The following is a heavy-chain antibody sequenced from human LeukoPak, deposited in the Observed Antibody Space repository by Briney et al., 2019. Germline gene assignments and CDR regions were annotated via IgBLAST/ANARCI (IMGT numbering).Heavy chain of an antibody. J-gene: IGHJ6*03. CDR3: ARYGGRSAIAARSYYYYMDV. CDR1: GGSISSYY. D-gene: IGHD6-6*01. CDR2: IYYSGST. V-gene: IGHV4-59*01. Sequence: PSETLSLTCTVSGGSISSYYWSWIRQPPGKGLEWIGYIYYSGSTNYNPSLKSRVTISVDTSKNQFSLKLSSVTAADTAVYYCARYGGRSAIAARSYYYYMDVWGKGTTVTVSS.